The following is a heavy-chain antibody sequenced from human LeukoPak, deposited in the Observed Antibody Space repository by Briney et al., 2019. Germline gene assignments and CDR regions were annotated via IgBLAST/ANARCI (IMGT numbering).Heavy chain of an antibody. Sequence: RGSLRLSCAASGFSFSSFAMTWVRQAPGKGLEWVSSITGGHYPTYNTDSVKRRFTISRDNSKNTLYLQMNSLRADDTAVYYCTKDPNGDYVGAFDPWGQGTLVTVSS. J-gene: IGHJ5*02. CDR3: TKDPNGDYVGAFDP. V-gene: IGHV3-23*01. D-gene: IGHD4-17*01. CDR2: ITGGHYPT. CDR1: GFSFSSFA.